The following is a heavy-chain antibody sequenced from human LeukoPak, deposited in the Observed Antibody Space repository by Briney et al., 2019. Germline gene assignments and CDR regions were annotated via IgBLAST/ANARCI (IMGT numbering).Heavy chain of an antibody. CDR3: ATRTVAGTSYFDY. J-gene: IGHJ4*02. Sequence: GGSLRLSCAASGFTFSSYSMNWVRQAPGKGLEWVSSISSSSSYIYYADSVKGRFTISRDNAKNSLYLQMNSLRAEDTAVYYCATRTVAGTSYFDYWGQGTLVTVSS. V-gene: IGHV3-21*01. D-gene: IGHD6-19*01. CDR2: ISSSSSYI. CDR1: GFTFSSYS.